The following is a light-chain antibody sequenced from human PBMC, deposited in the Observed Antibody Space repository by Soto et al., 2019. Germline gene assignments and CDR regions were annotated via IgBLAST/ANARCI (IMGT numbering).Light chain of an antibody. CDR1: QSVLYSSNNKNY. CDR2: WAS. Sequence: DIVMTQSPDSLAVSLGERATINCKSSQSVLYSSNNKNYLAWYQQKPGQPPKLLIYWASTRESGVSDRFSGSGSGQDFTLTISSLQAEDVAVYYCQQYYSTPWTFGQGTKVEIK. J-gene: IGKJ1*01. V-gene: IGKV4-1*01. CDR3: QQYYSTPWT.